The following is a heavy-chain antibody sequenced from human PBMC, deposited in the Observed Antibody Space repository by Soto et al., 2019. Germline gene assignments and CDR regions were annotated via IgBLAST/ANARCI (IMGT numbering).Heavy chain of an antibody. D-gene: IGHD2-21*02. Sequence: QVQLMQSGAEVKKPGASVKVSCKASGDTFTEYYIHWVRQAPGQGLEWMGTVNPSGGHTTYAQHFLGRVTMTRDTATSTLYMELTSLTSEDTAVYYCARGGHVVVVTAALDYWGQGALVTCSS. CDR1: GDTFTEYY. CDR2: VNPSGGHT. V-gene: IGHV1-46*01. J-gene: IGHJ4*02. CDR3: ARGGHVVVVTAALDY.